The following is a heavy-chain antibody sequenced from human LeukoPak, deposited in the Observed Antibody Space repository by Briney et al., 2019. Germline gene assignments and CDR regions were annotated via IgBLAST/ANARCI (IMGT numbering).Heavy chain of an antibody. CDR1: GGSISSYY. Sequence: SETLSLTCTVSGGSISSYYWSWIRQPPGKGLEWIGYIYYSGSTSYNPSLKSRVTISVDTSKNQFSLKLSSVTAADTAVYYCARRNRLAVASLYYYYGMDVWGQGTTVTVSS. CDR3: ARRNRLAVASLYYYYGMDV. CDR2: IYYSGST. J-gene: IGHJ6*02. D-gene: IGHD6-19*01. V-gene: IGHV4-59*08.